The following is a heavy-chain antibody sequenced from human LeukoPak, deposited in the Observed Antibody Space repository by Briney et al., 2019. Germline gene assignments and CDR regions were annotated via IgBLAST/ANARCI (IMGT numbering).Heavy chain of an antibody. CDR3: ARDPALYSYGLSAQGY. V-gene: IGHV3-21*01. J-gene: IGHJ4*02. CDR2: ISSSSSYI. Sequence: GGSLRLSCAASGFTFSSYSMNWVRQAPGKGLEWVSSISSSSSYIYYADSVKGRFTISRDNAKNSLYLQMNSLRAEDTAVYYCARDPALYSYGLSAQGYWGQGTLVTVSS. CDR1: GFTFSSYS. D-gene: IGHD5-18*01.